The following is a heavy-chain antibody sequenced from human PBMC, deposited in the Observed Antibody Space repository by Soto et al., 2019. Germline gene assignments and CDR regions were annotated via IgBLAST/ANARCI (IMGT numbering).Heavy chain of an antibody. Sequence: VASVKVSCKASGGTFSSYAISWVRQAPGQGLEWMGGIIPIFGTANCAQKFQGRVTITADESTSTAYMELSSLRSEDTAVYYCARGYGGNSGYYYGMDVWGQGTTVTVSS. V-gene: IGHV1-69*13. D-gene: IGHD4-17*01. CDR3: ARGYGGNSGYYYGMDV. CDR2: IIPIFGTA. J-gene: IGHJ6*02. CDR1: GGTFSSYA.